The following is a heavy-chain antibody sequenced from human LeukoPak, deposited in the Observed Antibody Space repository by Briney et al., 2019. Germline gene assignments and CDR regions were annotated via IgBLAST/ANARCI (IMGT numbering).Heavy chain of an antibody. V-gene: IGHV4-59*02. D-gene: IGHD2-15*01. CDR1: GGSVSSYY. CDR2: VYYSGST. Sequence: SETLSLTCTVSGGSVSSYYWSWMRQSPGKGLEWIGYVYYSGSTNYNPALKSRVTISLDTSENQLSLKLSSVTAADTAVYYCARENCSGGSCYGGGAFDIWGQGTMVTVSS. CDR3: ARENCSGGSCYGGGAFDI. J-gene: IGHJ3*02.